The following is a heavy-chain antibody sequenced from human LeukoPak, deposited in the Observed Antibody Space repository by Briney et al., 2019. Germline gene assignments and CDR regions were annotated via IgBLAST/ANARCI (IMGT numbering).Heavy chain of an antibody. Sequence: ESSETLSLTCTVSGDSISGYYWSWIRQPPGKGLEWIGYIYYSVNTNYNPSLKSRVTISVDTSKNQFSLKLTSVTAADTAVYYCAREVVAAAGTVDYWGQGTLVTVSS. J-gene: IGHJ4*02. V-gene: IGHV4-59*01. CDR3: AREVVAAAGTVDY. CDR1: GDSISGYY. D-gene: IGHD6-13*01. CDR2: IYYSVNT.